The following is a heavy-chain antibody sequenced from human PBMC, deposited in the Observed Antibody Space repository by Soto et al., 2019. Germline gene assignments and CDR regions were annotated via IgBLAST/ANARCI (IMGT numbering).Heavy chain of an antibody. D-gene: IGHD6-13*01. V-gene: IGHV1-2*04. J-gene: IGHJ4*02. CDR3: AGAGIAAAGFDY. CDR1: GYTFTGYY. CDR2: INPNSGGT. Sequence: ASVKVSCKASGYTFTGYYMHWVRQAPGQGLEWMGWINPNSGGTNYAQKFQGWVTMTRDTSISTAYMELSRLRSDDTAVYYCAGAGIAAAGFDYWGQGTLVTVSS.